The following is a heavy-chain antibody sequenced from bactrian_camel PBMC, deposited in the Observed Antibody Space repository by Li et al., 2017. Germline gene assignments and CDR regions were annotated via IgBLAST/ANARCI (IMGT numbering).Heavy chain of an antibody. Sequence: QLVESGGGLVQPGGSLRLSCQVSEFTVSSWSMNWVRLPPGKALEWVSGIDTSGYSTYYADSVKGRFTISKDNAKNTVYLQMNSLKSEDTALYYCFSSGSSGYWGQGTQVTV. J-gene: IGHJ6*01. CDR1: EFTVSSWS. CDR3: FSSGSSGY. CDR2: IDTSGYST. V-gene: IGHV3S25*01. D-gene: IGHD5*01.